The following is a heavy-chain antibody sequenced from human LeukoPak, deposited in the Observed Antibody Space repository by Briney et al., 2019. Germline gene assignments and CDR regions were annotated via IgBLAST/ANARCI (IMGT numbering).Heavy chain of an antibody. CDR3: ASSDYDSYAMDV. V-gene: IGHV4-59*08. CDR1: GASISSNY. J-gene: IGHJ6*02. Sequence: SETLSLTCTVSGASISSNYCSWIRQPPGKGLEWIGSIYYSGSTNYNPSLRSRVTISIDTSKNQFSLKLTSVTAADTAMYYCASSDYDSYAMDVWGQGTTVTVSS. CDR2: IYYSGST. D-gene: IGHD6-6*01.